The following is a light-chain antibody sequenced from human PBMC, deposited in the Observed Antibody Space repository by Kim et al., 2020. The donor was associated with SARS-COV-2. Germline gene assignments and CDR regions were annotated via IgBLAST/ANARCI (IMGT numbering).Light chain of an antibody. V-gene: IGKV1D-13*01. J-gene: IGKJ5*01. CDR2: DAS. CDR3: QQSDNYPLT. Sequence: AIQLTQSPSSLSASVGDRVTITCRASKGVSSALAWYQQKPGKPPKCLIFDASTLESGVPSRFSGSGSGTDFTLSSSSLQAEDFATYYCQQSDNYPLTFGQGTRLEIK. CDR1: KGVSSA.